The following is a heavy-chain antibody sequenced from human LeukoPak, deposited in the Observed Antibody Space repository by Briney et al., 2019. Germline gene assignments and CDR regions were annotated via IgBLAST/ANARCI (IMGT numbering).Heavy chain of an antibody. D-gene: IGHD3-9*01. Sequence: GGSLRLSCAASGFTFSSYGMHWVRQAPGKGLEWVAVIWYDGSNKYYADSVKGRFTISRDNAKNSLYLQMNSLRAEDTAVYYCARENDILTYGMDVWGQGTTVTVSS. CDR3: ARENDILTYGMDV. CDR2: IWYDGSNK. V-gene: IGHV3-33*01. J-gene: IGHJ6*02. CDR1: GFTFSSYG.